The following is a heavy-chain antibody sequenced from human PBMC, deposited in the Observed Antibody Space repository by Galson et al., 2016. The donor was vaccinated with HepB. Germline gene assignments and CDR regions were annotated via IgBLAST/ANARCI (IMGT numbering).Heavy chain of an antibody. D-gene: IGHD5-12*01. CDR3: ARDLGGYSGYGGNYFGMDV. CDR1: GFTFRSYP. V-gene: IGHV3-30-3*01. CDR2: VQHYGNNK. J-gene: IGHJ6*02. Sequence: SLRLSCAASGFTFRSYPMHWVRQAPGKGLEWVTVVQHYGNNKYYADSVKGRFTVSRDNSKSTVNLHMNSLRPEDTAVYYFARDLGGYSGYGGNYFGMDVWGQGTTVTVS.